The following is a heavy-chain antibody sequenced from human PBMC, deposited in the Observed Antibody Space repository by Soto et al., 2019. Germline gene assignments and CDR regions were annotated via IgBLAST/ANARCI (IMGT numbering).Heavy chain of an antibody. CDR2: INPFDGSR. V-gene: IGHV1-46*03. CDR3: SRVDPGETSPFDH. D-gene: IGHD3-10*01. CDR1: GYIFTSYY. J-gene: IGHJ4*02. Sequence: ASVKVSCKASGYIFTSYYIHWVRQAPGQGLEWMGWINPFDGSRMFAQSFQGRVTMTRDTSTSTVCMEVSSLRSEDTAVYYCSRVDPGETSPFDHWGQGTLVTVSS.